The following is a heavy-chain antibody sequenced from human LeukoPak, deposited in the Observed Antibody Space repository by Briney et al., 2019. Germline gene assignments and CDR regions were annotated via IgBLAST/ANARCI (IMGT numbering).Heavy chain of an antibody. CDR3: ARGGYYGSGSDDAFDI. CDR2: IFYRGST. CDR1: GDSVSRSSYY. J-gene: IGHJ3*02. D-gene: IGHD3-10*01. V-gene: IGHV4-61*01. Sequence: SETLSLTCTVSGDSVSRSSYYWSWIRQPPGKRLEWIGYIFYRGSTNYNLSLKSRVAISEDTSKNQFSLNLSSVTAADTAVYYCARGGYYGSGSDDAFDIWGQGTMVTVSS.